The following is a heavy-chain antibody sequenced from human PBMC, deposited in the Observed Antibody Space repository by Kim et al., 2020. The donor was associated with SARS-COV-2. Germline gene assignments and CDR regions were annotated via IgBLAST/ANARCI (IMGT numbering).Heavy chain of an antibody. CDR2: IYYSGST. CDR3: ARAPRITMVRGVITWIDAFDI. D-gene: IGHD3-10*01. Sequence: SETLSLTCTVSGGSISSYYWSWIQQPPGKGLEWIGYIYYSGSTNYNPSLKSRVTISVDTSKNQFSLKLSSVTAADTAVYYCARAPRITMVRGVITWIDAFDIWGQGTMVTVSS. CDR1: GGSISSYY. V-gene: IGHV4-59*01. J-gene: IGHJ3*02.